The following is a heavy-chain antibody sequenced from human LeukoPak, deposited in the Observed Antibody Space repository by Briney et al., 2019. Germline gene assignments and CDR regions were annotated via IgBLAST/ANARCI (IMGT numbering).Heavy chain of an antibody. CDR1: GFTISRDW. J-gene: IGHJ4*02. V-gene: IGHV3-7*01. CDR3: ASTHTV. CDR2: IKADGSAK. Sequence: GGSLRLSCAAPGFTISRDWMTWVRQTPGKGLEWVANIKADGSAKHYVDSVKGRFTISRDNAKNSLYLQMNTLRVEDTAVYYCASTHTVWGQGTLVTVSS.